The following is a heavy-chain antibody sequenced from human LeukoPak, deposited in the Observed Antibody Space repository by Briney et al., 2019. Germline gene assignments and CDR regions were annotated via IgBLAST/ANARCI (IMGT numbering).Heavy chain of an antibody. V-gene: IGHV4-34*01. CDR1: GGSLSGYY. D-gene: IGHD6-13*01. CDR3: ARGKLLSSSSWYYWFDP. J-gene: IGHJ5*02. Sequence: SETLSLTCAVYGGSLSGYYWSWIRQPPGKGLEWIGEINHSGSTNYNPSLKSRVTISVDTSKNQFSLKLSSVTAADTAVYYCARGKLLSSSSWYYWFDPWGQGTLVTVSS. CDR2: INHSGST.